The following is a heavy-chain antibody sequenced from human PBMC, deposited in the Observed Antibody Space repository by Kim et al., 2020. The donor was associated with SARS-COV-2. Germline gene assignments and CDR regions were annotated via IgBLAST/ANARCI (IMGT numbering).Heavy chain of an antibody. CDR3: ARSTTFFGVINWYFDL. CDR1: GASISARDDY. J-gene: IGHJ2*01. D-gene: IGHD3-3*01. CDR2: ISHSRSV. V-gene: IGHV4-39*07. Sequence: SETLSLSCTVSGASISARDDYWGWVRQSPGKGLEWIGSISHSRSVYYHPSLKSRVTISIDTSNNQFSLKMTSVSAADTAMYYCARSTTFFGVINWYFDL.